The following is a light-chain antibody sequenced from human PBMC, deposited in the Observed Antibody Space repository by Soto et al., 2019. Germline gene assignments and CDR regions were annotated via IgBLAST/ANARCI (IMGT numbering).Light chain of an antibody. CDR2: EVS. Sequence: QSALTQPASVSGSPGQSITISCTGTSSDVGGYDYVSWYQQYPDKAPKLMIFEVSNRPSGVSNRFSGSKSGNTASLTISGLQTEDEADYNCSAYAGSSVLFGGGTKLTVL. J-gene: IGLJ2*01. CDR1: SSDVGGYDY. CDR3: SAYAGSSVL. V-gene: IGLV2-14*01.